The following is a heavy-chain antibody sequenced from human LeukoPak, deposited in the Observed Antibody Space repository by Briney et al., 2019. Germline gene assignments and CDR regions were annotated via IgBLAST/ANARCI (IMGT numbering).Heavy chain of an antibody. CDR2: ISGSGGST. V-gene: IGHV3-23*01. Sequence: PGGSLRLPCAASGFTFSSYAMSWVRQAPGKGLEWVSAISGSGGSTYYADSVKGRFTISRDNSKNTLYLQMNSLRAEDTAVYYSAVGSYLGRNFDYWGQGTLVTVSS. D-gene: IGHD1-26*01. J-gene: IGHJ4*02. CDR1: GFTFSSYA. CDR3: AVGSYLGRNFDY.